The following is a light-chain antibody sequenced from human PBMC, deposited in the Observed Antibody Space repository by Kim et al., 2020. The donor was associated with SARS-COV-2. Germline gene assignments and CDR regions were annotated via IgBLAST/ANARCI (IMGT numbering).Light chain of an antibody. V-gene: IGKV1-16*01. J-gene: IGKJ4*01. Sequence: DIQMTQSPSSLSASVGDRVTITCRASQDIVNYLAWFQQKPGKAPKSLIFAASNLQSGVPSRFSGGGSGTEFSLTISSLQPEDFGTYYCQQYTKYPLTFGGGTKVDIK. CDR1: QDIVNY. CDR3: QQYTKYPLT. CDR2: AAS.